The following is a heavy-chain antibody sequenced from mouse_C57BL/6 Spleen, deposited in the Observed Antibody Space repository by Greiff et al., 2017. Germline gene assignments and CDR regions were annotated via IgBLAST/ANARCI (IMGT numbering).Heavy chain of an antibody. CDR1: GFTFSSYA. CDR3: ASSGGLYYDYDWFAY. J-gene: IGHJ3*01. Sequence: EVKVEESGGGLVKPGGSLKLSCAASGFTFSSYAMSWVRQTPEKRLEWVATISDGGSYTYYPDNVKGRFTISRDNAKNNLYLQMSHLKSEDTAMYYCASSGGLYYDYDWFAYWGQGTLVTVSA. V-gene: IGHV5-4*03. CDR2: ISDGGSYT. D-gene: IGHD2-4*01.